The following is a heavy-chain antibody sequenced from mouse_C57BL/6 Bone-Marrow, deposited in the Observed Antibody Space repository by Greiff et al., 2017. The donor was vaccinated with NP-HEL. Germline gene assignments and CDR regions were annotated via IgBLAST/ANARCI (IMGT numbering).Heavy chain of an antibody. D-gene: IGHD1-1*01. V-gene: IGHV5-15*04. Sequence: EVKLVESGGGLVQPGGSLKLSCAASGFTFSDYGMAWVRQAPRKGPEWVAFISNLAYSIYYADTVTGRLTISRENAKNTLYLEMSSLRTEDTAMYYCAGHVTTVPWYFDVWGTGTTVTVSS. CDR1: GFTFSDYG. CDR3: AGHVTTVPWYFDV. CDR2: ISNLAYSI. J-gene: IGHJ1*03.